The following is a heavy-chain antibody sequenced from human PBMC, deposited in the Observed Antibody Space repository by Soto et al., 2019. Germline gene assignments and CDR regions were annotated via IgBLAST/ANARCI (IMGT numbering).Heavy chain of an antibody. J-gene: IGHJ4*02. CDR3: ARRYGGGFDY. Sequence: QVQLLESGPGLVKPSETLSLTCTVSGGSISSYCWSWIRQPPGKGLEWIGYIYSSGSTNYNPSLKSRVTISVDTSKNQFSLKLSSVTAADTAVYYCARRYGGGFDYWGQGTLVTVSS. CDR2: IYSSGST. D-gene: IGHD3-10*01. CDR1: GGSISSYC. V-gene: IGHV4-59*08.